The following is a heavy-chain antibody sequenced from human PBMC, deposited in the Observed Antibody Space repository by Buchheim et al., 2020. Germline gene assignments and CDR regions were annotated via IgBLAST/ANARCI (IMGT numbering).Heavy chain of an antibody. CDR3: ARDWPIFGVLGYYAMDV. V-gene: IGHV4-61*02. Sequence: QVQLQESGPGLVKPSQTLSLTCTVSGGSISSGSDYWSWIRQPAGKGLEWIGHMYTSGSTNYNPSLKSRVTISVATSRNQFSLKLTSVTAADTAVYYGARDWPIFGVLGYYAMDVWGQGTT. CDR1: GGSISSGSDY. CDR2: MYTSGST. J-gene: IGHJ6*02. D-gene: IGHD3-3*01.